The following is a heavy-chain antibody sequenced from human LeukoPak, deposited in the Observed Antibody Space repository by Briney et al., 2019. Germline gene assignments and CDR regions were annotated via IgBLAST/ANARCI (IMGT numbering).Heavy chain of an antibody. CDR1: GYTFTGYY. J-gene: IGHJ4*02. D-gene: IGHD3-9*01. CDR2: INPNSGGT. Sequence: GASVEVSCKASGYTFTGYYMHWVRQAPGQGLEWMGWINPNSGGTNYAQKFQGRVTMTRDTSISTAYMELSRLRSDDTAVYYCAGVGPLRYFDWLPIDYWGQGTLVTVSS. V-gene: IGHV1-2*02. CDR3: AGVGPLRYFDWLPIDY.